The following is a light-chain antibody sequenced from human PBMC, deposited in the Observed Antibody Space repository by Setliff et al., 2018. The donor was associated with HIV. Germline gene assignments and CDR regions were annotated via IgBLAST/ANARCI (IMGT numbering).Light chain of an antibody. V-gene: IGLV1-44*01. J-gene: IGLJ1*01. CDR3: STWDDSLNVLV. CDR2: IND. Sequence: QSVLTQPPSASGTPGRRVTISCSGSSSNIGSNTVTWYQQLPGTAPQLLIYINDHRPSGVPHRFSGSKSGTTASLAISGLQSEDEADYYCSTWDDSLNVLVFGSGTKVTVL. CDR1: SSNIGSNT.